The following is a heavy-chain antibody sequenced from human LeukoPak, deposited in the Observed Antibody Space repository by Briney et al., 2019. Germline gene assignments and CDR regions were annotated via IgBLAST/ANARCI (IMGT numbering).Heavy chain of an antibody. J-gene: IGHJ4*02. V-gene: IGHV3-74*01. CDR3: ARDFYTGHY. CDR2: INRDGSTP. CDR1: GFTFTTYW. Sequence: GGSLRLSCAASGFTFTTYWMHWVRQAPGKGLVWVSGINRDGSTPIYADSVKGRFTISRDNANNTLYLQMNSLRAEDTAVYYCARDFYTGHYWGQGTLVTVFS. D-gene: IGHD3-16*01.